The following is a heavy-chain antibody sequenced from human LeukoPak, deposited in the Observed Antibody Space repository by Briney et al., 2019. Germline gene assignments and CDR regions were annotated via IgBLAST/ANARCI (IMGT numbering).Heavy chain of an antibody. D-gene: IGHD6-13*01. V-gene: IGHV3-30*03. J-gene: IGHJ4*02. CDR2: ISYDGSNK. CDR1: GFTFSSYG. Sequence: GGSLRLSCAASGFTFSSYGMHWVRQAPGKGLEWVAVISYDGSNKYYADSVKGRFTISRDNSKNTLYLQMNSLRAEDTAVYYCATQMIAAACAFDYWGQGTLVTVSS. CDR3: ATQMIAAACAFDY.